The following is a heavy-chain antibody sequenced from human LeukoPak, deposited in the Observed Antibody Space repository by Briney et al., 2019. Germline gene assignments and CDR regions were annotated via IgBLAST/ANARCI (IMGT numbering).Heavy chain of an antibody. CDR2: ISYDGSNK. V-gene: IGHV3-30-3*01. CDR3: ARDLWSSGYHIDY. D-gene: IGHD3-22*01. J-gene: IGHJ4*02. Sequence: GGSLRLSCVASGFTFSSYAMHWVRQAPGKGLEWVAVISYDGSNKYYADSVKGRFTISRDNSKNTLYLQMNSLRAEDTAVYYCARDLWSSGYHIDYWGQGTLVTVSS. CDR1: GFTFSSYA.